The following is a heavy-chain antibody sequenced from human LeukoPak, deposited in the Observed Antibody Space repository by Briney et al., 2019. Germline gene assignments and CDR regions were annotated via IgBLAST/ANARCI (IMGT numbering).Heavy chain of an antibody. J-gene: IGHJ4*02. CDR3: ARAEIVVVVAATKLTLVLGDY. CDR2: INPNSGGT. Sequence: GAPVKVSCKASGYTFTGYYMHWVRQAPGQGLEWMGWINPNSGGTNYAQKFQGRVTMTRDTSISTAYMELSRLRSDDTAVYYCARAEIVVVVAATKLTLVLGDYWGQGTLVTVSS. D-gene: IGHD2-15*01. V-gene: IGHV1-2*02. CDR1: GYTFTGYY.